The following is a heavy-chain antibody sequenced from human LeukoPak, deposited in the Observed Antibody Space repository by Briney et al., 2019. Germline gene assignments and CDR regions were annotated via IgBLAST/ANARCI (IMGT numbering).Heavy chain of an antibody. D-gene: IGHD3-10*01. CDR3: ARDRFYYGSGGHYYYYGMDV. CDR1: AGSISNYY. V-gene: IGHV4-59*01. Sequence: PSETLSLTCTVSAGSISNYYWNWIRQPPGKGLEWIGYIYYTGSTKYNPSLKSRVTMSVDTSKNQFSLKLSSVTAADTAVYYCARDRFYYGSGGHYYYYGMDVWGQGTTVTVSS. CDR2: IYYTGST. J-gene: IGHJ6*02.